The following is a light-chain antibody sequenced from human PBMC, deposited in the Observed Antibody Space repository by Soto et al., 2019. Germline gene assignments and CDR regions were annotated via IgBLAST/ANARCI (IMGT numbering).Light chain of an antibody. CDR2: GAS. Sequence: EIVLTQSPGTLSLSPVEIATLCFMASQSVSTTYLAWYQQKPGQAPRLLIYGASTRATDIPARFSGSGSGTDFTLTISSLLSEDFAVYYCQQYNNWPPITFGQGTRLEIK. CDR3: QQYNNWPPIT. J-gene: IGKJ5*01. CDR1: QSVSTTY. V-gene: IGKV3-15*01.